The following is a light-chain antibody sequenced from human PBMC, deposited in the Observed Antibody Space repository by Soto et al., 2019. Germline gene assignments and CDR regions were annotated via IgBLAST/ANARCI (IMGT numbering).Light chain of an antibody. CDR2: AAS. V-gene: IGKV3-20*01. J-gene: IGKJ1*01. Sequence: EVVLTQSPGTLSLSPGERATLSCRASQTVTSTYLAWYQQRPGQAPKLLIFAASTRATGIPDRFSACGSGTDFTLTISRLEPEDFGLYYCQQYGDSPRTFGQGTRVEIK. CDR1: QTVTSTY. CDR3: QQYGDSPRT.